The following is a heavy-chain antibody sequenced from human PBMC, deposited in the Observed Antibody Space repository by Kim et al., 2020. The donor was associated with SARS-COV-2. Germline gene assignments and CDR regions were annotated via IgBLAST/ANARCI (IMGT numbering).Heavy chain of an antibody. Sequence: GGSLRLSCAASGFTFSSYWMSWVRQAPGKGLEWVANIKQDGSEKYYVDSVKGRFTISRDNAKNSLYLQMNSLRAEDTAVYYCARAGWGGSSWYAGYYYYGMDVWGQGTTVTVSS. CDR1: GFTFSSYW. CDR3: ARAGWGGSSWYAGYYYYGMDV. CDR2: IKQDGSEK. D-gene: IGHD6-13*01. V-gene: IGHV3-7*01. J-gene: IGHJ6*02.